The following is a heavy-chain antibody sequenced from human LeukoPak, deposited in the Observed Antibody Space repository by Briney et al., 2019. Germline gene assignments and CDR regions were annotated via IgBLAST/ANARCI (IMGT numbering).Heavy chain of an antibody. J-gene: IGHJ4*02. Sequence: GGSLRLSCAASGFTFSSYGMNWVRQAPGKGLEWVSYISGTGTTIYYADSVKGRFTISRDNAKYSLHLQMDSLRADDTAVYFCARGGLGSWTFDSWGQGTLVTVYS. CDR1: GFTFSSYG. CDR2: ISGTGTTI. D-gene: IGHD3-10*01. CDR3: ARGGLGSWTFDS. V-gene: IGHV3-48*04.